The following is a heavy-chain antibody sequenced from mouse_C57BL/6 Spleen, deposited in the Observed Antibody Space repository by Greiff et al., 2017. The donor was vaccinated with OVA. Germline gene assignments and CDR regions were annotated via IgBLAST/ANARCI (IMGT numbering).Heavy chain of an antibody. V-gene: IGHV14-3*01. CDR2: IDPANGNT. CDR1: GFNIKNTY. J-gene: IGHJ1*03. CDR3: ARSDYYGSSYDYWYFDV. D-gene: IGHD1-1*01. Sequence: VQLQQSVAELVRPGASVKLSCTASGFNIKNTYMHWVKQRPEQGLEWIGRIDPANGNTKYAPKFQGKATITADTSSNTAYLQLSSLTSEDTAIYYCARSDYYGSSYDYWYFDVWGTGTTVTVAS.